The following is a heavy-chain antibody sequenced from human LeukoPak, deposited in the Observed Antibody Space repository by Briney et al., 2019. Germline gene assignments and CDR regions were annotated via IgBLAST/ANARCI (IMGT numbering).Heavy chain of an antibody. D-gene: IGHD2-15*01. J-gene: IGHJ5*02. Sequence: SETLSLTCTVSAGSMSSYFWSWIRQPPGKGLEWIGNIYYSGSTNYNPSLKSRVTISVDTAKNQFSLNLSSVTAADTAVYYCGRVHWSGSSCPFGFGPWGQGALVTVSS. CDR3: GRVHWSGSSCPFGFGP. V-gene: IGHV4-59*12. CDR1: AGSMSSYF. CDR2: IYYSGST.